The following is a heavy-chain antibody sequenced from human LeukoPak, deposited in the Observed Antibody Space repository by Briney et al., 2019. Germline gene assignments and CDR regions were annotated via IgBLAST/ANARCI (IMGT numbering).Heavy chain of an antibody. CDR3: ARIRVGAGRPWRTIDY. V-gene: IGHV4-4*02. Sequence: SETLSPTCTVSGFSISSSNWWSWVRQPPGQGLAWIGEIYHSGSTNYNPSLKSRVTISVDKSKNQFSLKLSSVTAADTAVYHCARIRVGAGRPWRTIDYWGQGTLVTVSS. D-gene: IGHD1-14*01. J-gene: IGHJ4*02. CDR1: GFSISSSNW. CDR2: IYHSGST.